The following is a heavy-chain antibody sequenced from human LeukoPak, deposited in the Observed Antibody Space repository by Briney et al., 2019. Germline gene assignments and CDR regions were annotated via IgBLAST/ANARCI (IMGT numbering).Heavy chain of an antibody. CDR2: IYPGDSDT. CDR3: ARRCGGGGGSCYSGAFDI. J-gene: IGHJ3*02. V-gene: IGHV5-51*01. CDR1: GYSFTSYW. Sequence: GESLKISCKGSGYSFTSYWIGWVRQMPGEGLGWMGIIYPGDSDTRYSPSFQGQVTISADKSISTAYLQWSSLKASDTAMYYCARRCGGGGGSCYSGAFDIWGQGTMVTVSS. D-gene: IGHD2-15*01.